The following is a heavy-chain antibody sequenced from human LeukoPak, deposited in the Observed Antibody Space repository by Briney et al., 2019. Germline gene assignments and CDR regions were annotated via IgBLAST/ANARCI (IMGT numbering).Heavy chain of an antibody. CDR3: ARDRGGSYSAIDY. Sequence: GGSLRLSCAASGFAFSSYSLNWVRQAPGKGLEWVSFISSSSITIYYADSVKGRFTISRDNAEKSLYLQMNSLRAEDTAVYYCARDRGGSYSAIDYWGQGTLVTVSS. CDR2: ISSSSITI. D-gene: IGHD2-15*01. J-gene: IGHJ4*02. V-gene: IGHV3-48*04. CDR1: GFAFSSYS.